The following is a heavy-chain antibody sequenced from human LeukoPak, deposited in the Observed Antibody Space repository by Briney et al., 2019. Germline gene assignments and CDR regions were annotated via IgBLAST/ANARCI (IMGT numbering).Heavy chain of an antibody. CDR3: ARGGRFWYQLPRQRFDY. D-gene: IGHD2-2*01. V-gene: IGHV4-38-2*02. Sequence: SETLSLTCSVSGYSISSGYYWSWIRQPPGKGLEWIGEINHGGSTNYNPSLKSRVTISVDTSKNQFSLKLSSVTAADTAVYYCARGGRFWYQLPRQRFDYWGQGTLVTVSS. J-gene: IGHJ4*02. CDR2: INHGGST. CDR1: GYSISSGYY.